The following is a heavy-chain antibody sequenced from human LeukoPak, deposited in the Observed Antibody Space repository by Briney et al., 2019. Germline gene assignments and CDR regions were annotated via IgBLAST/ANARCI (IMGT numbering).Heavy chain of an antibody. J-gene: IGHJ4*02. Sequence: SETLSLTCTVSGGSISSYYWSWIRQPPGKGLEWIGYIYYSGSTNYNPSLKSRVTISVDTSKNQFSLKLSSVTAADTAVYYCASAEMATIFYWGQGTLVTVSS. V-gene: IGHV4-59*01. CDR1: GGSISSYY. CDR2: IYYSGST. D-gene: IGHD5-24*01. CDR3: ASAEMATIFY.